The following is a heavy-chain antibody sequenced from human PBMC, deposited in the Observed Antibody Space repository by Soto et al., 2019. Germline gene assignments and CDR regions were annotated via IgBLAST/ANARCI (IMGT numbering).Heavy chain of an antibody. D-gene: IGHD2-2*01. CDR1: GGPISSSDYY. Sequence: SETLSLTCTVSGGPISSSDYYWGWIRQTPGNGLEWIGSIHRSGSAYYNPSFKSRVTISVDTSNNQFSLKLSSVTAADTAVFYCARLDCGRTSCYPYAYDIWGQGTVVTVSS. J-gene: IGHJ3*02. V-gene: IGHV4-39*01. CDR3: ARLDCGRTSCYPYAYDI. CDR2: IHRSGSA.